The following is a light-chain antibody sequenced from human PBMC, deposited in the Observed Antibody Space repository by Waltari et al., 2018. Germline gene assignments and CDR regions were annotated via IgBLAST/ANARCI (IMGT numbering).Light chain of an antibody. Sequence: QSALSQPASVSGSPGQALTITCTGASTDLASYNLVAWYQHHPNRAPKLIIYEATKRASGICHRFSGAKSGATASLRISGLQAADEADYYCCSYTGSSTSYGCGGGTKVTVL. CDR1: STDLASYNL. J-gene: IGLJ1*01. V-gene: IGLV2-23*01. CDR3: CSYTGSSTSYG. CDR2: EAT.